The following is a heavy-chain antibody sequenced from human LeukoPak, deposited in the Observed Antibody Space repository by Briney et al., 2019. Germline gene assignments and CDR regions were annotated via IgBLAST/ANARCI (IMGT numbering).Heavy chain of an antibody. J-gene: IGHJ5*02. V-gene: IGHV3-30-3*01. CDR1: GFTFSSYA. Sequence: GGSLRLSCAASGFTFSSYAMHWVRQAPGKGLEWVAVISYDGSNKYYADSVKGRFTISRDNSKNTLYLQMNSLRAEDTAVYYCASQEDYYDSSGYVTWGQGTLVTVSS. CDR3: ASQEDYYDSSGYVT. D-gene: IGHD3-22*01. CDR2: ISYDGSNK.